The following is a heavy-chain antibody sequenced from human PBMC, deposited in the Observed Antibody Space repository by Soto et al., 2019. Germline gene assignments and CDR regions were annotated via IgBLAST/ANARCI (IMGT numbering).Heavy chain of an antibody. CDR2: IDPSDSYT. V-gene: IGHV5-10-1*01. Sequence: GEYLKLSCKGSGYSFTSYWISWVRQMPGKGLEWMGRIDPSDSYTNYSPSFQGHVTISADKSISTAYLQWSSLKASDTAMYYCARLVALHSGSYSTDYYYGMDVWXQGTTVTVSS. D-gene: IGHD1-26*01. J-gene: IGHJ6*02. CDR1: GYSFTSYW. CDR3: ARLVALHSGSYSTDYYYGMDV.